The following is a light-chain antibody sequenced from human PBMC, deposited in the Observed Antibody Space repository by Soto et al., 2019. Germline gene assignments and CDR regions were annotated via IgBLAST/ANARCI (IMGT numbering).Light chain of an antibody. J-gene: IGKJ2*01. V-gene: IGKV3-20*01. CDR3: HKYGYVVDT. CDR1: QSVRNKS. CDR2: GTS. Sequence: EIVLTQSPGTLSLSPGERATLSCRASQSVRNKSLAWYQQQPGQPPRLLIFGTSSRATGIPDRFSGSGSGTDFTLTIGRQDPDDSAVYFCHKYGYVVDTFGQGTKVEIK.